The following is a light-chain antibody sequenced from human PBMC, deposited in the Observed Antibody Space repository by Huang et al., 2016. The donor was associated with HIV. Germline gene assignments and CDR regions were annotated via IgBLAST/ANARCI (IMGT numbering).Light chain of an antibody. CDR2: WAS. Sequence: DIVMTQSPDSLAVSLGERATVHFKSSQTILYSSKNKNYLAWYQQKPGQPPKLLIYWASARESGVPDRFSGSGSGTDFTLTISSLQAEDVAVYYCQQYFETPLTFGGGTKVEIK. CDR3: QQYFETPLT. CDR1: QTILYSSKNKNY. V-gene: IGKV4-1*01. J-gene: IGKJ4*01.